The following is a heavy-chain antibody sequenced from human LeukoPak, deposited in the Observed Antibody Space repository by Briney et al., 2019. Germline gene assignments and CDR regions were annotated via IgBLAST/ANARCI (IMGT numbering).Heavy chain of an antibody. CDR1: GYTFTGYY. D-gene: IGHD6-19*01. V-gene: IGHV1-2*04. Sequence: GASVKVSCKAPGYTFTGYYMHWVRQAPGQGLEWMGWINPNSGGTNYAQKFQGWVTMTRDTSISTAYMELSRLRSDDTAVYYCAREIAVAGEGYFDYWGQGTLVTVSS. CDR3: AREIAVAGEGYFDY. CDR2: INPNSGGT. J-gene: IGHJ4*02.